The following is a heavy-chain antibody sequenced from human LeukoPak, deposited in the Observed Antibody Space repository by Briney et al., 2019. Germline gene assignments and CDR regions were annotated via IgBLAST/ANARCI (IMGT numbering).Heavy chain of an antibody. V-gene: IGHV3-23*01. Sequence: PGGSLRLSCAASGFTFSTYAMSWVRQAPGKGLEWVSGISGSGGNTYYADSVKGRFTISRDNSKNTLYLQMNSLRAEDTAVYYCAKGAAPVVTASFDYWGQGTRVTVSS. CDR1: GFTFSTYA. D-gene: IGHD2-21*02. CDR2: ISGSGGNT. CDR3: AKGAAPVVTASFDY. J-gene: IGHJ4*02.